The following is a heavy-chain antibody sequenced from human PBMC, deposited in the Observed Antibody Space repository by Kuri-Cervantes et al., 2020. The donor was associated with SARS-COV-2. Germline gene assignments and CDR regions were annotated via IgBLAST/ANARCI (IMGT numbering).Heavy chain of an antibody. CDR2: VSHQGRP. D-gene: IGHD3-10*01. Sequence: SETLSLTCAVYGDSLTDYVWSWIRQPPGKGLEWIGEVSHQGRPHYNPSLSSRLTISVDTSKNQFSMNLTSVGAADSAVYYCARGRVREVVVYVTYYYYGMDVWGQGTTVTVSS. CDR1: GDSLTDYV. J-gene: IGHJ6*02. CDR3: ARGRVREVVVYVTYYYYGMDV. V-gene: IGHV4-34*01.